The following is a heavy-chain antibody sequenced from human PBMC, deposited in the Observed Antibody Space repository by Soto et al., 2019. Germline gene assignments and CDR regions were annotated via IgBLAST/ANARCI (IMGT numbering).Heavy chain of an antibody. CDR1: GYRFTSYW. CDR3: ARFGRTSSSYGMDV. V-gene: IGHV5-51*01. CDR2: IYPDDSDT. D-gene: IGHD2-2*01. J-gene: IGHJ6*02. Sequence: GESLKISCKSSGYRFTSYWIGWVRQMPGKGLEWMGSIYPDDSDTRYSPSFQGQVTISADKSISTAYLRWSSLRASDSAMFYCARFGRTSSSYGMDVWGQGTTVTVSS.